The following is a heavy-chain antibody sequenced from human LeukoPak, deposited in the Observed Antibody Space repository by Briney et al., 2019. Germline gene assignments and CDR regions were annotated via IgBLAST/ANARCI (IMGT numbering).Heavy chain of an antibody. CDR3: ASTASGSYLYNWFDP. CDR2: ISSSSSYI. Sequence: GGSLRLSCAASGFTFSSYSMNWVRQAPGKGLEWVSSISSSSSYIYYAASVKGRFTISRDNAKNSLYLQMNSLRAEDTAVYYCASTASGSYLYNWFDPWGQGTLVTVSS. CDR1: GFTFSSYS. J-gene: IGHJ5*02. V-gene: IGHV3-21*01. D-gene: IGHD1-26*01.